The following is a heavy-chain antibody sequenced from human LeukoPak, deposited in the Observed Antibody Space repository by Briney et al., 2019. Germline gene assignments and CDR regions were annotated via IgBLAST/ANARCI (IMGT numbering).Heavy chain of an antibody. D-gene: IGHD3-3*01. CDR2: INSDGSST. J-gene: IGHJ3*02. CDR3: ARTRPRKTYYDFWSGRLSASDDAFDI. V-gene: IGHV3-74*01. Sequence: HPGGSLRLSCAASGFTFSSYWMHWVRQAPGKGLVWVSRINSDGSSTSYADSVKGRFTISRDNSKNTLYLQMNSLRAEDTAVYYCARTRPRKTYYDFWSGRLSASDDAFDIWGQGTMVTVSS. CDR1: GFTFSSYW.